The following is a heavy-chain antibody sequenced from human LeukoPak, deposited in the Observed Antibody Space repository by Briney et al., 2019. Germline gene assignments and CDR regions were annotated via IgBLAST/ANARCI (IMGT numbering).Heavy chain of an antibody. CDR3: ARGLLWFGDQQNNWFDP. J-gene: IGHJ5*02. V-gene: IGHV4-34*01. D-gene: IGHD3-10*01. CDR2: INHSGST. Sequence: GSLRLSCAASGFTFSSYSMNWVRQPPGKGLEWIGEINHSGSTNYNPSLKSRVTISVDTSKNQFSLKLSSVTAADTAVYYCARGLLWFGDQQNNWFDPWGQGTLVTVSS. CDR1: GFTFSSYS.